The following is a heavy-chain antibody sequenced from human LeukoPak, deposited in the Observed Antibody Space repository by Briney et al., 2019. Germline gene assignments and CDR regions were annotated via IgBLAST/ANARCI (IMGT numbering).Heavy chain of an antibody. CDR1: GFTFSSYS. J-gene: IGHJ5*02. CDR2: ISSSSSYI. CDR3: ARDGNYYDSSGYLKFDP. D-gene: IGHD3-22*01. V-gene: IGHV3-21*01. Sequence: GGSLRLSXAASGFTFSSYSMNSVRQAPGKGLEWLSSISSSSSYIYYADSVKGRFTISRDNAKNSLYLQMNSLRAEDTAVYYCARDGNYYDSSGYLKFDPWGQGTLVTVSS.